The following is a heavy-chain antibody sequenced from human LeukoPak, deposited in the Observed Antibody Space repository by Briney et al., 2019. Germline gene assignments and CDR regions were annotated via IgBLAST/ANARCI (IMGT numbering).Heavy chain of an antibody. CDR1: GGTFINYA. J-gene: IGHJ3*02. CDR2: IIPIFGIA. CDR3: AAGERDGYNHDAFDI. Sequence: GASVKVSCKASGGTFINYAISWVRQAPGQGLEWMGRIIPIFGIANYAQKFQGRVTITADKSTSTAYMELSSLRSEDTAVYYCAAGERDGYNHDAFDIWGQGTMVTVSS. D-gene: IGHD5-24*01. V-gene: IGHV1-69*04.